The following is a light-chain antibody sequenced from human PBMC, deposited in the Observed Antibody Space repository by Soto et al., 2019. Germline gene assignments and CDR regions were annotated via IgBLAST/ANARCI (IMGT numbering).Light chain of an antibody. CDR1: QSVSSN. J-gene: IGKJ1*01. Sequence: EIVVTQSPATLSVSPGERATLSCRASQSVSSNLAWYQQKPGQAPRLLIYGASTRATGIPARFSGSGSGTEFTLTSSSLQSPAFAVYYCHQYNNRPPGTFGQGTKVETK. CDR2: GAS. CDR3: HQYNNRPPGT. V-gene: IGKV3-15*01.